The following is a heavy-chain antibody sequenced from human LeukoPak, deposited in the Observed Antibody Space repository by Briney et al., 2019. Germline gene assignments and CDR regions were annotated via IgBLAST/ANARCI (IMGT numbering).Heavy chain of an antibody. CDR2: ISGSGDNT. CDR1: GFTFTNYA. J-gene: IGHJ4*02. Sequence: GGSLRLSCAASGFTFTNYAMTWVRQAPGKGLELVSGISGSGDNTYYADSVKGRFTISRDNFKNMVFLQMNSLRAGDTAVYYCAKDRSAVPAASNYWGQGTLVTVSS. V-gene: IGHV3-23*01. CDR3: AKDRSAVPAASNY. D-gene: IGHD2-2*01.